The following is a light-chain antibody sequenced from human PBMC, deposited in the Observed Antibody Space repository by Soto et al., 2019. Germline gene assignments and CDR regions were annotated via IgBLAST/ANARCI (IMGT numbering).Light chain of an antibody. J-gene: IGKJ3*01. V-gene: IGKV3-20*01. Sequence: IVTTQSLATLSVTPGERATLSCRAIQSVSSSYLAWYQQKPGQAPRLLIYGASSRATGIPDRFSGSGSGTDFTLTISRLEPEDFAVYYCQQYGSSPPFTFGPGTKVDIK. CDR1: QSVSSSY. CDR2: GAS. CDR3: QQYGSSPPFT.